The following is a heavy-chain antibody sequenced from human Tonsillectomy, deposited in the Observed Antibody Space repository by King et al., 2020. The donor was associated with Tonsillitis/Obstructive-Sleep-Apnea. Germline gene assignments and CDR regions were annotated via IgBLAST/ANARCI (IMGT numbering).Heavy chain of an antibody. J-gene: IGHJ3*01. CDR3: ASDVYNYGFSISSFDL. V-gene: IGHV3-23*04. D-gene: IGHD3/OR15-3a*01. CDR2: ISGSGGRT. Sequence: VQLVQSGGGLVQPGGSLRLSCAASGFTFSSYAMSWVRQAPGKGLEWVSGISGSGGRTDYADSVKGRFTISRDNSKNTLYLQMNSLRAEDTAVYYCASDVYNYGFSISSFDLWGQGTMVTVSS. CDR1: GFTFSSYA.